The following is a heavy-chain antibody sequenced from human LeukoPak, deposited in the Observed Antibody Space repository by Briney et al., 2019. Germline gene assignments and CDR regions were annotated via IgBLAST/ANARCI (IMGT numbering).Heavy chain of an antibody. CDR1: GGSISGSSYY. CDR3: ARGIPRNLYCSSTSCWRWFDP. D-gene: IGHD2-2*01. V-gene: IGHV4-39*02. CDR2: IYYSGST. Sequence: PSETLSLTCTVSGGSISGSSYYWGWIRQPPGKGLEWIGSIYYSGSTCYNPSLKSRVTISVDTSKNQFSLKLNSVTAADTAVYYCARGIPRNLYCSSTSCWRWFDPWGQGTLVTVSS. J-gene: IGHJ5*02.